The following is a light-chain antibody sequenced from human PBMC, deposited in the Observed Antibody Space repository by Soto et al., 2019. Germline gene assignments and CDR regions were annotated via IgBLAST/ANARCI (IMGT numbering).Light chain of an antibody. V-gene: IGKV1-39*01. Sequence: DIQMTQSPSSLSASVGDRVTITCRASQSISSYLNWYQQKPGKAPKLLIYAASSLQSGVPSRFSGSGSGTDFTLTISSLQPEDFAVYYCQQYGSLPWTFGQGTKVEIK. J-gene: IGKJ1*01. CDR2: AAS. CDR1: QSISSY. CDR3: QQYGSLPWT.